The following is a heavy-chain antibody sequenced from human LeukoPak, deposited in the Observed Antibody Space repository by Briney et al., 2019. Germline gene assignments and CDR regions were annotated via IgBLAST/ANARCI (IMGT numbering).Heavy chain of an antibody. CDR2: IYYSGST. J-gene: IGHJ4*02. CDR1: GGSISSYY. Sequence: SETLSLTCTVSGGSISSYYWSWIRQPPGKGLEWIGYIYYSGSTNYNPSLKSRVTISVDTSKNQFSLKLSSVTAADTAVYYCARAPPPGRMRREFDYWGQGTLVTVSS. D-gene: IGHD2-8*01. V-gene: IGHV4-59*08. CDR3: ARAPPPGRMRREFDY.